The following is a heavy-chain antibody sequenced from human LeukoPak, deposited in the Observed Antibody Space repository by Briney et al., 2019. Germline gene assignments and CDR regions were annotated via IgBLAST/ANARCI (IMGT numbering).Heavy chain of an antibody. Sequence: SETLSLTCNVSGASISGSDYNWSWLRQPPGMGLEWIASIFYSGTIYNNPSLKSRTLISVDTSKNQFSLRLTSVTAADTAVYFCATLDNSFDHWGQGTLVTVSS. CDR2: IFYSGTI. J-gene: IGHJ5*02. CDR1: GASISGSDYN. CDR3: ATLDNSFDH. V-gene: IGHV4-30-4*01.